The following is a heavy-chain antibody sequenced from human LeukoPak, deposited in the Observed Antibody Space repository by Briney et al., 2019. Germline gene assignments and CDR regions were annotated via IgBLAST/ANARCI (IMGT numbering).Heavy chain of an antibody. CDR1: GGTFSSYA. V-gene: IGHV1-69*04. CDR3: ARNGDREQPYYFDY. Sequence: GASVKVSCKASGGTFSSYAISWVRQAPGQGLEWMGRIIPILGIANYAQKFQVRVTITADKSTSTAYMELSSLRSEDTAVYYCARNGDREQPYYFDYWGQGTLVTVSS. D-gene: IGHD1-26*01. J-gene: IGHJ4*02. CDR2: IIPILGIA.